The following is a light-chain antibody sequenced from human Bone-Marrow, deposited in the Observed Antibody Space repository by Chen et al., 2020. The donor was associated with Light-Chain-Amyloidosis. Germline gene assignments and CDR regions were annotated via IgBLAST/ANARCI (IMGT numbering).Light chain of an antibody. CDR3: SSYTSSSLV. CDR1: SSDVGGYNY. J-gene: IGLJ2*01. CDR2: DVS. V-gene: IGLV2-14*03. Sequence: QSALTQPASVSGSPGQSITISCTGTSSDVGGYNYVSWYQQHPGKATKLMIYDVSNRPSGVSNRFSGSKSGNTASLTISGLQAEDEADYYCSSYTSSSLVFGGGTKLTVL.